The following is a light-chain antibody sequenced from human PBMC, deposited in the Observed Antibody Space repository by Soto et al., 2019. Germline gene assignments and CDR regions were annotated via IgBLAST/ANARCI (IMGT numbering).Light chain of an antibody. CDR1: QGIAPY. CDR3: QKYNSAPLT. CDR2: ATS. V-gene: IGKV1-27*01. Sequence: DVQMTQSPSSLSAFVGDRVTITCRASQGIAPYLAWFQQKPGKVPKLLIYATSTLQSGVPCRFSGSGSGTDFTLTINRLQPEDGGTYYCQKYNSAPLTFGGGTKVEIK. J-gene: IGKJ4*01.